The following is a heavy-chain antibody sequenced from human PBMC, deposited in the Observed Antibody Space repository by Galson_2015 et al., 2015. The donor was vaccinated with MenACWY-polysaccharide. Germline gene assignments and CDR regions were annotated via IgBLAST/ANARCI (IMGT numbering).Heavy chain of an antibody. V-gene: IGHV3-7*01. CDR2: IRQDGNEK. J-gene: IGHJ4*02. CDR3: ARVSMPTYFDY. Sequence: PLRLSGAASGSTFSSNWMGWVRQPPGKGLDWVANIRQDGNEKYYRDSVKGRFTFSRDNAKSSLYLQMNRLRAEETSVYYCARVSMPTYFDYWGQGTLVTVSS. D-gene: IGHD2-2*01. CDR1: GSTFSSNW.